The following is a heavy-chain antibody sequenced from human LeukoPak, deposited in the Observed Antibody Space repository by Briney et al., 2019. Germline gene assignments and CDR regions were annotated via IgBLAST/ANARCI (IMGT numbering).Heavy chain of an antibody. Sequence: ASVKVSCKASGYTFITYGISWVRQAPGQGLEWMGWISGYNGNTNYAQKFQGRVSMTTDTSTSTAHMELRSLRYDDTAVYYCARDDVGAIDYWGQGTLVTVSS. J-gene: IGHJ4*02. D-gene: IGHD1-26*01. CDR2: ISGYNGNT. CDR1: GYTFITYG. CDR3: ARDDVGAIDY. V-gene: IGHV1-18*01.